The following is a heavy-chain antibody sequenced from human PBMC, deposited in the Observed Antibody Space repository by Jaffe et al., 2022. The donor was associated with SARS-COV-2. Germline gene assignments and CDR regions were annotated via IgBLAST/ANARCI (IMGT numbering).Heavy chain of an antibody. D-gene: IGHD3-3*01. J-gene: IGHJ4*02. V-gene: IGHV3-23*01. Sequence: EVQLLESGGGLVQPGGSLRLSCAASGFTFSSYAMSWVRQAPGKGLEWVSAISGSGGSTYYADSVKGRFTISRDNSKNTLYLQMNSLRAEDTAVYYCAKTSPYYDFWSGYYDYWGQGTLVTVSS. CDR2: ISGSGGST. CDR1: GFTFSSYA. CDR3: AKTSPYYDFWSGYYDY.